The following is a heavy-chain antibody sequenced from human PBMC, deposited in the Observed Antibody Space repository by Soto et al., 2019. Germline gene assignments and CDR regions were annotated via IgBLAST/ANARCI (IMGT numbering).Heavy chain of an antibody. D-gene: IGHD2-15*01. Sequence: QVQLQESGPRLVKPSGTLSLTCAVSGASISSTNWWTWVRQPPGKGLEWIGEIYHTGSTKYNPSLRRRVTLSRAKSNNHCSLNLSSVTAADTAVYYCAPLPPRIVVVVLPIPTRGQGTLVTVSS. CDR3: APLPPRIVVVVLPIPT. CDR1: GASISSTNW. V-gene: IGHV4-4*02. J-gene: IGHJ4*02. CDR2: IYHTGST.